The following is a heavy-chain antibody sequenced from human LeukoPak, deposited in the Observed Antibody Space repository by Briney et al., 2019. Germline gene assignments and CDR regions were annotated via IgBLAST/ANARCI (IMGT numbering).Heavy chain of an antibody. V-gene: IGHV1-2*02. Sequence: ASVSVSCKASGYTSTDYYMHWVRQAPGQGLEWMGWINPNSGGTNYAQKFQGRVTMTRDTSISTAYMELSRLTSDDTAVFYCARIGYRAPYSIDYCGQGTLVTVSS. J-gene: IGHJ4*02. CDR3: ARIGYRAPYSIDY. CDR1: GYTSTDYY. D-gene: IGHD6-13*01. CDR2: INPNSGGT.